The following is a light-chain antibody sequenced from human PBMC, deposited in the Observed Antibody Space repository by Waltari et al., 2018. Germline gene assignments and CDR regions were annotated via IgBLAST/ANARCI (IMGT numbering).Light chain of an antibody. J-gene: IGKJ1*01. CDR2: EIS. V-gene: IGKV2D-29*01. CDR1: QSLLYTDGKTY. Sequence: DIVMTQTPVSLSVTPGQSASISCKSCQSLLYTDGKTYFYWYLQKAGQPPQHLIYEISKRFSGVPDRFSGSGSGTDFTLKISRVEAEDVGVYYCMQTKQFPWTLGQGTKVEVK. CDR3: MQTKQFPWT.